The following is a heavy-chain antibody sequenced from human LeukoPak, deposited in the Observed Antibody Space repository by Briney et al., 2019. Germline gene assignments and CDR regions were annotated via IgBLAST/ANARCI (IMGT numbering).Heavy chain of an antibody. CDR1: GYTFIGYY. CDR3: ARLDIVVVVADMDV. CDR2: INPNSGGT. V-gene: IGHV1-2*06. J-gene: IGHJ6*03. D-gene: IGHD2-15*01. Sequence: ASVKVSCKASGYTFIGYYMHWVRQAPGQGLEWMGRINPNSGGTNYAQKFQGRVTMTRDTSISTAYMELSRLRSDDTAVYYCARLDIVVVVADMDVWGKGTTVTVSS.